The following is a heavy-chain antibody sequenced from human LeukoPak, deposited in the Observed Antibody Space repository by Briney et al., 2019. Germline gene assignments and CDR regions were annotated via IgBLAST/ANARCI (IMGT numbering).Heavy chain of an antibody. V-gene: IGHV4-30-4*08. J-gene: IGHJ4*02. CDR1: GGSISSGDYY. CDR3: ARYSGSYRREYYFDY. CDR2: AYYSGST. Sequence: SETLSLTCTVSGGSISSGDYYWSWIRQPPGKGLEWIGYAYYSGSTYYNPSLKSRVTISVDTSKNQFSLKLSSVTAADTAVYYCARYSGSYRREYYFDYWGQGTLVTVSS. D-gene: IGHD1-26*01.